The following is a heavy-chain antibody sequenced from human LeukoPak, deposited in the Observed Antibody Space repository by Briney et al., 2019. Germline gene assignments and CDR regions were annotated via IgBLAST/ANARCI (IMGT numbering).Heavy chain of an antibody. Sequence: GGSLRLSCAASGFTFSSNYMSWVRQAPGKGLEWVSVIYSGGSTYYADSVKGRFTISRDDSKNTLYLQMNSLRAEDTAVYYCARDPPPPTDYYYYGMDVWGQGTTVTVSS. V-gene: IGHV3-66*01. CDR3: ARDPPPPTDYYYYGMDV. CDR1: GFTFSSNY. CDR2: IYSGGST. J-gene: IGHJ6*02.